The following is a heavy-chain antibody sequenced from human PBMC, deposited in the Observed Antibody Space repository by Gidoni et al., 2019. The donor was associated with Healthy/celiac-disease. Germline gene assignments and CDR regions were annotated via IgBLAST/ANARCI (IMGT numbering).Heavy chain of an antibody. CDR1: SSYG. D-gene: IGHD4-17*01. V-gene: IGHV3-30*18. Sequence: SSYGMHWVRQAPGKGLEWVAVISYDGSNKYYADSVKGRFTISRDNSKNTLYLQMNSLRAEDTAVYYCAKAVASDYDYGDYYGMDVWGQGTTVTVSS. J-gene: IGHJ6*02. CDR3: AKAVASDYDYGDYYGMDV. CDR2: ISYDGSNK.